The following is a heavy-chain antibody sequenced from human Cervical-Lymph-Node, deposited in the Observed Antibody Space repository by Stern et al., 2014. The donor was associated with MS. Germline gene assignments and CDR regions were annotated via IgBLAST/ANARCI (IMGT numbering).Heavy chain of an antibody. CDR1: GYTFSDYW. J-gene: IGHJ4*02. CDR2: ISPDDSET. V-gene: IGHV5-51*03. CDR3: ATRYVWVTYAFYFDY. D-gene: IGHD3-16*01. Sequence: EVQLVESGAEVKKPGESLKISCQGSGYTFSDYWIGWVRQRPGKGLEGMGAISPDDSETRYSPSFQGQVSMSVDKTTSTAFLHWASLKASDTAMYFCATRYVWVTYAFYFDYWGQGTVVTVSS.